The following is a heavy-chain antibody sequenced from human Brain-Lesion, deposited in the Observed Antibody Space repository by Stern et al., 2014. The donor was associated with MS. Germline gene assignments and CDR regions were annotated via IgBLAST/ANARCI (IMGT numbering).Heavy chain of an antibody. V-gene: IGHV1-24*01. CDR1: GYTLTELS. D-gene: IGHD1-26*01. J-gene: IGHJ4*02. Sequence: GHLVESGAEVKKPGASVKVSCKVSGYTLTELSMHWVRQAPRKGLEWMGGFDPVDGETIYAPKFQGRVTMTEDASTDTAYMELSSLRSEDPAVYYCATLSPGAGGNYYRHFDYWGQGTLVTVSS. CDR2: FDPVDGET. CDR3: ATLSPGAGGNYYRHFDY.